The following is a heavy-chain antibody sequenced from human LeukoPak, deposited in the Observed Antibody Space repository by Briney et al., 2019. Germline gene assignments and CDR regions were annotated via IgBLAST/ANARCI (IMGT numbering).Heavy chain of an antibody. Sequence: PGGSLRLSCTTSEFNFNSYGMTWVRQAPGKGLEWVSSISGSGGSTQYAASVQGRFTISRDNSKNTLYLQMNSLRAEDTAVYYCARDTLVDIVPTIDSPSDYWGQGTLVTVSS. V-gene: IGHV3-23*01. D-gene: IGHD5-12*01. CDR2: ISGSGGST. J-gene: IGHJ4*02. CDR3: ARDTLVDIVPTIDSPSDY. CDR1: EFNFNSYG.